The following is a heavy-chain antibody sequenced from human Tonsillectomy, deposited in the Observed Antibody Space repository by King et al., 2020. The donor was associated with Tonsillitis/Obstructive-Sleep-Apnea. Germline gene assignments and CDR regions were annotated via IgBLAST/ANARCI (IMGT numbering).Heavy chain of an antibody. V-gene: IGHV4-39*01. D-gene: IGHD1-1*01. CDR3: ARRVTGNTGVFDI. CDR1: GGSISSSIYY. CDR2: IYYSGST. Sequence: LQLQESGPGLVKPSETLSLTCTVSGGSISSSIYYWCWVRQPPGKGLEWIGTIYYSGSTSYNPSLERRVTISVDTSKNQFSLNLGAVTAADTALYYCARRVTGNTGVFDIWGQGAMVTVSS. J-gene: IGHJ3*02.